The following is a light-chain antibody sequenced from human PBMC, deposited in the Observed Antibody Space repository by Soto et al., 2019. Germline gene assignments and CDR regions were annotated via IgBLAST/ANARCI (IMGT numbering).Light chain of an antibody. CDR2: AAS. Sequence: DIQMTQSPSSVSASVGDRVTITCRASQDISSWLAWYQQKPGKAPELLIYAASTLQSGVPSRFSGTGFGTEFTLAISSLQPEDFATYYCQQANSFPFTFGPGTKVDIK. V-gene: IGKV1-12*01. CDR3: QQANSFPFT. CDR1: QDISSW. J-gene: IGKJ3*01.